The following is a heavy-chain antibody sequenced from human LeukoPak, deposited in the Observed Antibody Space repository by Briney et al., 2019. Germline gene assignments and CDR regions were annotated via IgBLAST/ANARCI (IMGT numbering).Heavy chain of an antibody. CDR1: GGSISSSSYY. J-gene: IGHJ4*02. D-gene: IGHD6-6*01. Sequence: PSETLSLTCTVSGGSISSSSYYWGWIRQPPGKGLEWIGSIYYSGSTYYNPSLKNRVTISVDTSKNQFSLKLSSVTAADTAVYYCARQGVYSSSSLDYWGQGTLVTVSS. V-gene: IGHV4-39*01. CDR3: ARQGVYSSSSLDY. CDR2: IYYSGST.